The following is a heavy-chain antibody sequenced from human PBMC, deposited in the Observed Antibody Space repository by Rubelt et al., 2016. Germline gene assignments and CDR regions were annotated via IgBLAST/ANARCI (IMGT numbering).Heavy chain of an antibody. CDR2: IYYSGST. D-gene: IGHD5-18*01. V-gene: IGHV4-59*01. Sequence: TVSGGSISGYFWSWIRQPPGKGLEWIGYIYYSGSTNYNSSLKSRVTISVDTSKNQFSLNLSSVTAADTAVYYCARVGDSGGGYGYTGLYYFDYWGQGTLVTVSS. J-gene: IGHJ4*02. CDR1: GGSISGYF. CDR3: ARVGDSGGGYGYTGLYYFDY.